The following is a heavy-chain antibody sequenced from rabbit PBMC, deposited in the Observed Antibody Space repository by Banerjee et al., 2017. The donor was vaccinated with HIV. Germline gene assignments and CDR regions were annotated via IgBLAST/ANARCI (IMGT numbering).Heavy chain of an antibody. D-gene: IGHD2-1*01. J-gene: IGHJ4*01. CDR3: VSYDDYGDRNL. CDR1: GFSLSSHA. Sequence: QEHLKETGGGLVQPGGSLTLSCKAAGFSLSSHAMNWVRQAPGKGLEWIACIDTGSDSTYYASWAKGRFTISKTSSTTVTLQMTSLTAADTATYFCVSYDDYGDRNLWGPGTLVTVS. CDR2: IDTGSDST. V-gene: IGHV1S45*01.